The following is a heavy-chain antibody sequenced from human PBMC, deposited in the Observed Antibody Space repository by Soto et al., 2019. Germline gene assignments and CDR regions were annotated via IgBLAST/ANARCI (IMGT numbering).Heavy chain of an antibody. J-gene: IGHJ5*02. CDR1: GFTFSSYS. V-gene: IGHV3-21*01. CDR3: ARDLPTPYYDFWSGYYTRPFDP. CDR2: ISSSSSYI. D-gene: IGHD3-3*01. Sequence: EVQLVESGGGLVKPGGSLRLSCAASGFTFSSYSMNWVRQAPGKGLEWVSSISSSSSYIYYADSVKGRFTISRDNAKNSLYLQMNSLRAEDTAVYYCARDLPTPYYDFWSGYYTRPFDPWGQGTLVTVSS.